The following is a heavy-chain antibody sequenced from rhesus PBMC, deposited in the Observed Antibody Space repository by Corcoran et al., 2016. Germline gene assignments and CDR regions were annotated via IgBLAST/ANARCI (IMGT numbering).Heavy chain of an antibody. CDR2: IYGSGGGT. V-gene: IGHV4-106*01. CDR3: ARRDFWTGSDY. J-gene: IGHJ4*01. CDR1: GGSISDEYY. D-gene: IGHD3-3*01. Sequence: QVQLQESGPGLVKPSETLSLTCAVSGGSISDEYYWSWIRQPPGKGLEWIGYIYGSGGGTNYNPSLKHRVTISIDTSKNQFSLKLSSVTAADTAVYYCARRDFWTGSDYWGQGVLVTVSS.